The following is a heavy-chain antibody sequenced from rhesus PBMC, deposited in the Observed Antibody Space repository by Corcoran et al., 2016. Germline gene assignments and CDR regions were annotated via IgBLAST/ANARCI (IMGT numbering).Heavy chain of an antibody. J-gene: IGHJ4*01. CDR1: GGTIRSGYYY. Sequence: QVQLQESGPGVVKPSETLSLTCAVSGGTIRSGYYYWSWIRQPPGKGLGWIGGIYRNSESTNYTPSLKSRVTISKDTSKNQFSLKRSSVTATDTAVYYCARDPDWGDYHPFDYWGQGVLVTVSS. D-gene: IGHD3-34*01. CDR2: IYRNSEST. V-gene: IGHV4S12*01. CDR3: ARDPDWGDYHPFDY.